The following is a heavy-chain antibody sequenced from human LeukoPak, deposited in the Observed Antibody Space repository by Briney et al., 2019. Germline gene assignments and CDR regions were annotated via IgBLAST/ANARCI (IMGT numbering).Heavy chain of an antibody. CDR3: ARVGSGYDLGPYYFDY. V-gene: IGHV4-38-2*02. CDR2: IYHSGST. J-gene: IGHJ4*02. Sequence: SETLSLTCTVSGYSISSGYYWGWIRQPPGKGLEWIGSIYHSGSTYYNPSLKSRVTISVDTSKNQFSLKLSSVTAADTAVYYCARVGSGYDLGPYYFDYWGQGTLVTVSS. D-gene: IGHD5-12*01. CDR1: GYSISSGYY.